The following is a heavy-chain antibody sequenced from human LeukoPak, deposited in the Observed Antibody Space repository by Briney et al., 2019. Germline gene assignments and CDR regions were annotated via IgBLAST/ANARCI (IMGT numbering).Heavy chain of an antibody. V-gene: IGHV4-59*11. CDR2: IYDSGST. Sequence: PSETLSLTCTVSGDPISSHYWSWIRQPPGKGLEWIGYIYDSGSTNYNPPLKSRVTISVDTSKNQFSLKLSSVTAADTAVYYCARFPRYWGQGILVTVSS. CDR3: ARFPRY. CDR1: GDPISSHY. J-gene: IGHJ4*02.